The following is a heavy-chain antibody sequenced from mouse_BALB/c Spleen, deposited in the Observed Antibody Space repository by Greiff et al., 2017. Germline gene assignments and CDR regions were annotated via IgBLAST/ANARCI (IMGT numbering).Heavy chain of an antibody. CDR1: GFAFSSYD. Sequence: EVQLVESGGGLVKPGGSLKLSCAASGFAFSSYDMSWVRQTPEKRLEWVAYISSGGGSTYYPDTVKGRFTISRDNAKNTLYLQMSSLKSEDTAMYYCARHGLLRSYYAMDYWGQGTSVTVSS. CDR3: ARHGLLRSYYAMDY. D-gene: IGHD1-1*01. J-gene: IGHJ4*01. CDR2: ISSGGGST. V-gene: IGHV5-12-1*01.